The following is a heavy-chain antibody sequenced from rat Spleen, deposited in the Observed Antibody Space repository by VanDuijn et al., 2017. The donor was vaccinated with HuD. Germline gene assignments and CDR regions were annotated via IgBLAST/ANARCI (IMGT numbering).Heavy chain of an antibody. CDR3: ARGWGDY. Sequence: QVQLQQSGTEVAKPGSSVKISCKASGYTFTTYDISWIKQTTGQGLDYIGYIFTGSGVTYYNENFKGKATLTVDKSSSTALMQLSSLTPEDTAVYYCARGWGDYWGQGVMVTVSS. J-gene: IGHJ2*01. D-gene: IGHD1-12*02. CDR1: GYTFTTYD. CDR2: IFTGSGVT. V-gene: IGHV1-57*01.